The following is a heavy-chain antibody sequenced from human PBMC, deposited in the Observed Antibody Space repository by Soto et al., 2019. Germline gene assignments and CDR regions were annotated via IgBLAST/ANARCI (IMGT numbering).Heavy chain of an antibody. J-gene: IGHJ4*02. Sequence: PGGSLRLSCAASGFTVSSNYMSWVRQAPGKGLEWVSVIYSGGSTYYADSVKGRFTISRHNSKNTLYLQMNSLRAEDTAVYYCAETTIFGVVPPSDYWGQGTLVTVSS. D-gene: IGHD3-3*01. CDR3: AETTIFGVVPPSDY. CDR1: GFTVSSNY. CDR2: IYSGGST. V-gene: IGHV3-53*01.